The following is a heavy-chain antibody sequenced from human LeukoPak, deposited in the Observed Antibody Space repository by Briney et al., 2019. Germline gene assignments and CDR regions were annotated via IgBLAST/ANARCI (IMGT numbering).Heavy chain of an antibody. CDR3: ARGRFRSSWHAKDAFDI. D-gene: IGHD6-13*01. V-gene: IGHV3-7*01. Sequence: PGGSLRLSCAASGFIFSSYWMSWVRQAPGKGLEWVANIKQDGSEKYYVDSVKGRFTISRDNAKNPLYLQMNSLRAEDTAVYYCARGRFRSSWHAKDAFDIWGQGTMVTVSS. J-gene: IGHJ3*02. CDR1: GFIFSSYW. CDR2: IKQDGSEK.